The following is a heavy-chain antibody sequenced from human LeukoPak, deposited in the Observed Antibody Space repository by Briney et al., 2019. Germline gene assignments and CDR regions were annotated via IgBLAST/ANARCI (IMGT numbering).Heavy chain of an antibody. CDR1: GFTFTTYW. D-gene: IGHD5-18*01. J-gene: IGHJ4*02. Sequence: GGSLRLSCAASGFTFTTYWMHWVRQAPGKGLVWVSHINSDGSITSYADSVKGRFTISRDNAKNTLYLQMNSLRAEDTAVYYCARDPGTAMGRALDYWGQGTLVTVSS. CDR3: ARDPGTAMGRALDY. V-gene: IGHV3-74*01. CDR2: INSDGSIT.